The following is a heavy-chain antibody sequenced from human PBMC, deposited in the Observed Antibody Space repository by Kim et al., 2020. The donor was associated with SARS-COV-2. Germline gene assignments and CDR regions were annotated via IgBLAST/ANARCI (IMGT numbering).Heavy chain of an antibody. CDR1: GFSFSIYG. Sequence: GGSLRLSCAASGFSFSIYGMSWVRQAPGEGLEWVSAISDSGDTTFYADSVQGRFTISRDNSKNKAYLKMNSLRAADTAVYYCAYFSVGAYDAFFLFWGQG. D-gene: IGHD3-3*01. J-gene: IGHJ1*01. V-gene: IGHV3-23*01. CDR3: AYFSVGAYDAFFLF. CDR2: ISDSGDTT.